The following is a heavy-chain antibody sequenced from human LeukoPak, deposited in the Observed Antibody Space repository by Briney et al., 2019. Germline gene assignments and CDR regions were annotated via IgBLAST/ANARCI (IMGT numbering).Heavy chain of an antibody. Sequence: SETLSLTCAVHGGSVSGYYWSWLRQPPGKGLEWIGEINHSGSTNYNPSLKSRVTISVDTSKNQFSLKLSSVTAADTAVYYCARGKVGYYYGSGSQGFDYWGQGTLVTVSS. CDR1: GGSVSGYY. CDR3: ARGKVGYYYGSGSQGFDY. J-gene: IGHJ4*02. CDR2: INHSGST. V-gene: IGHV4-34*01. D-gene: IGHD3-10*01.